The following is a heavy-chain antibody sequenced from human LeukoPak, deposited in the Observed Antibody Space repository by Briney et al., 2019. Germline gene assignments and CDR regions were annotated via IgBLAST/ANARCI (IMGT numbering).Heavy chain of an antibody. CDR3: ARAPYCSSISCPSDWFDA. J-gene: IGHJ5*02. CDR1: GGSIRSGGYY. Sequence: PSETLSLTCTVSGGSIRSGGYYWSWIRQHPGKGLEWIGYIYYSGSTYYNPSFKSRVTISVDTSKNQFSLKLSSVTAADTAVYYCARAPYCSSISCPSDWFDAWGQGTLVTVSS. D-gene: IGHD2-2*01. V-gene: IGHV4-31*03. CDR2: IYYSGST.